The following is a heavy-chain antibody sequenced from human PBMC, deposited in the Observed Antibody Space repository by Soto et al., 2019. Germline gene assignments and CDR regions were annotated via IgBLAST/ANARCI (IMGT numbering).Heavy chain of an antibody. D-gene: IGHD2-2*01. V-gene: IGHV1-18*01. CDR3: ARSGGYCSSTSCYPPPGCDY. J-gene: IGHJ4*02. CDR1: GYTFTSYG. Sequence: ASVKVSCKASGYTFTSYGISWVRQATGQGLEWMGWISAYNGNTNYAQKLQGRVTMTTDTSTSTAYMELRSLRSDDTAVYYCARSGGYCSSTSCYPPPGCDYWGQGTLVTVSS. CDR2: ISAYNGNT.